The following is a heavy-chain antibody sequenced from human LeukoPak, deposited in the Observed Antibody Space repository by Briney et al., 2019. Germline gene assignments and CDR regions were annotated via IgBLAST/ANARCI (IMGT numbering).Heavy chain of an antibody. CDR1: GFTFSSYD. CDR2: ISTSGSIT. V-gene: IGHV3-48*03. J-gene: IGHJ4*01. D-gene: IGHD5-18*01. CDR3: ARVPKDGYSYGFYDF. Sequence: GGSLRLSCGASGFTFSSYDMNWVRQAPGKGLECISYISTSGSITLYADSVEGRFTISRDNARNSLYMQMNSLRPEDTAVYYCARVPKDGYSYGFYDFWGHGILVTVAS.